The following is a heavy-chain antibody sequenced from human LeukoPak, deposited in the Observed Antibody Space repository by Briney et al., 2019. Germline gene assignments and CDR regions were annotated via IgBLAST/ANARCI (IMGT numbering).Heavy chain of an antibody. CDR1: GFTVSSNY. J-gene: IGHJ5*02. D-gene: IGHD3-22*01. CDR2: IYSGGST. Sequence: PGGSLRLSCAASGFTVSSNYMSWVRQAPGKGLEWVSVIYSGGSTYYADSVKGRFTISRDNSKNTLYLKMNSLRAEDTAVYYCARERADYYDSSGYYENNWFDPWGQGTLVTVSS. CDR3: ARERADYYDSSGYYENNWFDP. V-gene: IGHV3-53*01.